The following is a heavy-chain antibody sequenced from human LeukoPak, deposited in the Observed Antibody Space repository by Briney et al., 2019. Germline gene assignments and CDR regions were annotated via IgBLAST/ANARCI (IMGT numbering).Heavy chain of an antibody. CDR2: IYYSGST. D-gene: IGHD1-26*01. V-gene: IGHV4-39*01. CDR1: GGSISSSSYY. Sequence: PSETLSLTCTVSGGSISSSSYYWGWIRQPPGKGLVWIGSIYYSGSTYYNPSLKSRVTISVDTSKNQFSLKLSSVTAADTAVYYCARPVGGGEAFDIWGQGTMVTVSS. J-gene: IGHJ3*02. CDR3: ARPVGGGEAFDI.